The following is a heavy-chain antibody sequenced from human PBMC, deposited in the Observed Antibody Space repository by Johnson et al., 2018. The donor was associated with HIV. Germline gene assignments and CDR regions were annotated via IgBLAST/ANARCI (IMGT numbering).Heavy chain of an antibody. Sequence: QVQLVESGGGVVQPGRSLRLSCTASGFTFSTYAMHWVRRAPGKGLEWVAFISYDGNNKYYADSVTGRFTFSRDNSKNTLYLQMNSLRAEDTAVYYCARGGFSHGSVYGSDAFDIWGQGTMVTVSS. J-gene: IGHJ3*02. V-gene: IGHV3-30*03. CDR3: ARGGFSHGSVYGSDAFDI. CDR2: ISYDGNNK. CDR1: GFTFSTYA. D-gene: IGHD3-22*01.